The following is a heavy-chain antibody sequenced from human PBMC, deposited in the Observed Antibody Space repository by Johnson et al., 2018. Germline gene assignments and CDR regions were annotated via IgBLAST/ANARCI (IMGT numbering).Heavy chain of an antibody. J-gene: IGHJ6*02. CDR1: GFTFSSYG. CDR3: AKDRNSGSYYSGYYGMDV. V-gene: IGHV3-30*18. Sequence: VQLVESGGGVVQPGRSLRLSCAGSGFTFSSYGMHWVRQAPGKGLERVAVISYDGSNKYYADSVTGRFTISRDNSKNTRYLQMNSLRGEDTAVYYCAKDRNSGSYYSGYYGMDVWGQGTTVTVSS. CDR2: ISYDGSNK. D-gene: IGHD1-26*01.